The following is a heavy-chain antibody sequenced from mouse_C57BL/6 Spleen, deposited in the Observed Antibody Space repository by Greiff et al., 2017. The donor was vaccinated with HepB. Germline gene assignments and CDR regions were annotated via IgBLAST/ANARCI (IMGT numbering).Heavy chain of an antibody. CDR3: AREGDSNFYFDY. J-gene: IGHJ2*01. CDR2: IDPSDSYT. D-gene: IGHD2-5*01. CDR1: GYTFTSYW. Sequence: QVQLQQPGAELVRPGTSVKLSCKASGYTFTSYWMHWVKQRPGQGLEWIGVIDPSDSYTNYNQKFKGKATLTVDTSSSTAYMQLSSLTSEDSAVYYCAREGDSNFYFDYCGQGTTLTVSS. V-gene: IGHV1-59*01.